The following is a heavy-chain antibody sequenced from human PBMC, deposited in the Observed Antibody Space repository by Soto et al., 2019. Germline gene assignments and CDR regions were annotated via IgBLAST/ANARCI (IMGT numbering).Heavy chain of an antibody. J-gene: IGHJ4*02. CDR1: GGSISSGGYY. CDR3: ARGLGLRARYFDY. D-gene: IGHD4-17*01. Sequence: QVQLQESGPGLVKPSQTLSLTCTVSGGSISSGGYYWSWIRQHPGKGLEWIGYIYHGGSTFYDPSLKRRITISVDTSQNQFSLKLTSVTAADTAVYYCARGLGLRARYFDYWGQGTLVTVSS. CDR2: IYHGGST. V-gene: IGHV4-31*03.